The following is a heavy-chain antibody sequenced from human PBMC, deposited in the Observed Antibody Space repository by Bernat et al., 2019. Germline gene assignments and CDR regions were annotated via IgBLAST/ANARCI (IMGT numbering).Heavy chain of an antibody. V-gene: IGHV4-39*01. CDR3: ARSVGTTVVTVIDY. CDR2: IYYSGST. CDR1: GGSISSSSYY. D-gene: IGHD4-23*01. J-gene: IGHJ4*02. Sequence: QLQLQESGPGLVKPSETLSLTCTVSGGSISSSSYYWGWIRQPPGKGLEWIGRIYYSGSTYYNPSLESRVTISVDTSKNQCSLKLSSVTAADTALYYCARSVGTTVVTVIDYWGQGTLVTVSS.